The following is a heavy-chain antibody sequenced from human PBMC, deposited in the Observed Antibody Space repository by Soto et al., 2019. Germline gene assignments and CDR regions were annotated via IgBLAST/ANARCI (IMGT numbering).Heavy chain of an antibody. CDR3: AKGSIAVAGYHHCFDY. V-gene: IGHV3-23*01. CDR2: ISGSGGST. Sequence: GGSLRLSCAPPRFPFFSYSLRWVRPAPREGLEWVSAISGSGGSTYYADSLKGRFTISRDNSKNTLYLQMNSLRAEDTAVYYCAKGSIAVAGYHHCFDYWGQGTLVTVSS. J-gene: IGHJ4*02. D-gene: IGHD6-19*01. CDR1: RFPFFSYS.